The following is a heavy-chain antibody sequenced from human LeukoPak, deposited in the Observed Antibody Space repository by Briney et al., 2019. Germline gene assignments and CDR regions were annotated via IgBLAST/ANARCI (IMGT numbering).Heavy chain of an antibody. Sequence: GGSLRLSCAASGFTVSSNYMNWVRQAPGKGLEWVSVIYSGGSTYYADSVKGRFTISRDNSKNTLYLQMNTLRAEDTAVYYCAKGSSSSSTYYYYGMDVWGQGTTVTVSS. V-gene: IGHV3-53*01. CDR2: IYSGGST. CDR1: GFTVSSNY. D-gene: IGHD6-6*01. CDR3: AKGSSSSSTYYYYGMDV. J-gene: IGHJ6*02.